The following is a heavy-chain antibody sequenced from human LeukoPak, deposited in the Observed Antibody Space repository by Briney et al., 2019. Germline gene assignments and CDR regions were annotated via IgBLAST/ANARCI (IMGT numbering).Heavy chain of an antibody. CDR1: YGSFSGYY. CDR2: INHSGST. D-gene: IGHD3-22*01. J-gene: IGHJ4*02. V-gene: IGHV4-34*01. CDR3: ARGYYSDTSGYYYY. Sequence: SETLSLTCDVYYGSFSGYYWSWVRRSPGKGLEWIGEINHSGSTNYNPSLKSRLIISADMSKNQLSLKLSSVTAADTAVYYCARGYYSDTSGYYYYWGQGTLVTVSS.